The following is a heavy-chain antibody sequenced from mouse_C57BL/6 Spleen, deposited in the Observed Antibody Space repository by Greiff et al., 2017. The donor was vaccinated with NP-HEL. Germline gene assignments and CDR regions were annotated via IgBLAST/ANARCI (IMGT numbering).Heavy chain of an antibody. CDR2: ISYDGSH. Sequence: EVKLLESGPGLVKPSQSLSLTCSVTGYSITSGYYWNWIRQFPGNKLEWMGYISYDGSHNYNPSLKNRISITRDTSKNQFFLKLNSVTTEDTATYYCASGPPLDYWGQGTTLTVSA. J-gene: IGHJ2*01. CDR1: GYSITSGYY. V-gene: IGHV3-6*01. CDR3: ASGPPLDY.